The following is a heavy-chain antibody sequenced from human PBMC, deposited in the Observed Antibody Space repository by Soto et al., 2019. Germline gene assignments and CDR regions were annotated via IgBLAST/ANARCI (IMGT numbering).Heavy chain of an antibody. CDR3: AADWGYGSGSYYNYYYYGMDV. V-gene: IGHV1-58*01. CDR2: IVVGSGNT. D-gene: IGHD3-10*01. CDR1: GFTFTSSA. J-gene: IGHJ6*02. Sequence: GASVKVSCKASGFTFTSSAVQWVRQARGQRLEWIGWIVVGSGNTNYAQKFQERVTITRDMSTSTAYMELSSLRSEDTAVYYCAADWGYGSGSYYNYYYYGMDVWGQGTTVTVSS.